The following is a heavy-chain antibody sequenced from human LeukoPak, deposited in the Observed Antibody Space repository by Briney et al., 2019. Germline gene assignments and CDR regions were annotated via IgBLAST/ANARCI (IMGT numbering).Heavy chain of an antibody. CDR2: IYADGSS. D-gene: IGHD3-10*01. V-gene: IGHV4-61*02. CDR1: GGSVGSENSY. J-gene: IGHJ4*02. CDR3: ARGHYYRT. Sequence: PSQTLCLSCTVSGGSVGSENSYWNWIRQPAGKGLEWIGRIYADGSSTYNPSLKSRVTILVDTSKNQFSLRLTSMTAADTAVYYCARGHYYRTWGQGILVTVSS.